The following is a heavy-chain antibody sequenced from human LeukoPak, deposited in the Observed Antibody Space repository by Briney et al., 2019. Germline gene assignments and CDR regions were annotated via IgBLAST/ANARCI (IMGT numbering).Heavy chain of an antibody. D-gene: IGHD2-2*01. CDR1: GGSISSYY. V-gene: IGHV4-59*12. Sequence: SKTLSLTCTVSGGSISSYYWSWIRQPPGKGLEWIGHIYYSGSTNYNPSLKSRVTISIDTSKNQFSLKLSSVTAADTAVYYCARVVCSSTSCYLFDYWGQGTLVTVSS. J-gene: IGHJ4*02. CDR2: IYYSGST. CDR3: ARVVCSSTSCYLFDY.